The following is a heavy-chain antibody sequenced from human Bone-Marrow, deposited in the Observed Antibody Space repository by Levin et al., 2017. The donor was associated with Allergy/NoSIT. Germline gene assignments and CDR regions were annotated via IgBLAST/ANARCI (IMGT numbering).Heavy chain of an antibody. CDR2: IIPIFGTA. Sequence: SVKVSCKASGGTFSSYAISWVRQAPGQGLEWMGGIIPIFGTANYAQKFQGRVTITADESTSTAYMELSSLRSEDTAVYYCARVEVVVTAIWFDPWGQGTLVTVSS. D-gene: IGHD2-21*02. CDR1: GGTFSSYA. V-gene: IGHV1-69*13. J-gene: IGHJ5*02. CDR3: ARVEVVVTAIWFDP.